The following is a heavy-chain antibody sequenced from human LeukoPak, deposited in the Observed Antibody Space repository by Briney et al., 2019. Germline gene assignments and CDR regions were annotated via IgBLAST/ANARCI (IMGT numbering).Heavy chain of an antibody. CDR1: GFTFNNYG. D-gene: IGHD2/OR15-2a*01. Sequence: TGGSLRLSCAASGFTFNNYGMSWVRQAPGKGLEWVTGISGSGGSTYYADCVKGRFTISRDNFKDTLYLQMNSLRAEDTALYYCARGLTLSNRCFDYWGQGTLVTVSS. CDR3: ARGLTLSNRCFDY. V-gene: IGHV3-23*01. J-gene: IGHJ4*02. CDR2: ISGSGGST.